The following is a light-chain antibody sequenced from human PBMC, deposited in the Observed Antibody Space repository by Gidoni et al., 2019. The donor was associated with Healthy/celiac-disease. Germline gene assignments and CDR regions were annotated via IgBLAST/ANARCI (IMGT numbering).Light chain of an antibody. CDR1: SSNIGAGYD. CDR3: QSYDSSLSVVV. J-gene: IGLJ2*01. Sequence: QSVLTQPPSVSGAPGQRVPISCPGSSSNIGAGYDVHWYQQLPGTAPKLLIYGNSNRPSGVPDRFSGSKSGTSASLAITGLQAEDEADYYCQSYDSSLSVVVFGGGTKLTVL. CDR2: GNS. V-gene: IGLV1-40*01.